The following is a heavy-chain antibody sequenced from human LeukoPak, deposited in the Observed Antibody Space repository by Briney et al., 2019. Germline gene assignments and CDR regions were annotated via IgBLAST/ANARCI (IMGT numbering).Heavy chain of an antibody. J-gene: IGHJ5*02. CDR2: ISHDGSIK. CDR3: ARDSITTGGTVYNWFDP. Sequence: GGSLRLSCATSGFTFSDYAMHWVRQAPGEGLEWVAVISHDGSIKFSADSVKGRFTISRDNSKNTLYLQMNSLRDEDTALYYCARDSITTGGTVYNWFDPWGQGTLVTVSS. CDR1: GFTFSDYA. D-gene: IGHD1-14*01. V-gene: IGHV3-30-3*01.